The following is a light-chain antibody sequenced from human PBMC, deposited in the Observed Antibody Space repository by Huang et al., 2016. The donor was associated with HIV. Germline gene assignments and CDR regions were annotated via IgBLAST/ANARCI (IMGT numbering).Light chain of an antibody. Sequence: DIVVTQSPDSLALSLGERAAINCTASQSLLHSSNNQNYVNWYQVKPGEPPKWLIYWSSIRESGVPDRFSGSGSGTHFTRTISSLQAEDVAVYYCHQYYDIFQTFGQGTKVEV. CDR2: WSS. CDR1: QSLLHSSNNQNY. CDR3: HQYYDIFQT. V-gene: IGKV4-1*01. J-gene: IGKJ1*01.